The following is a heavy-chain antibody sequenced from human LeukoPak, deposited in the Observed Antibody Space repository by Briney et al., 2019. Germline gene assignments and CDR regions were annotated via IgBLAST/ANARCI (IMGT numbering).Heavy chain of an antibody. D-gene: IGHD5-12*01. Sequence: GGSLRLSCAASGFTFSSYGMSWVRQAPGKGLEWVSAISGSGGSTYYADSVKGRFTISRDNSKNTLYLQMRSLRAEDTAFYYCVRAAGGSENGDYDYWGQGTLVTVSS. J-gene: IGHJ4*02. CDR1: GFTFSSYG. CDR3: VRAAGGSENGDYDY. CDR2: ISGSGGST. V-gene: IGHV3-23*01.